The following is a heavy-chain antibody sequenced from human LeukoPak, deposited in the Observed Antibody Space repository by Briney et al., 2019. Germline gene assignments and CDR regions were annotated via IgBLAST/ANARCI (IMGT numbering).Heavy chain of an antibody. CDR1: GFTFDDYA. CDR2: ISYDGSNK. CDR3: ASDYGDYPTGP. V-gene: IGHV3-30-3*01. Sequence: GGSLRLSCAASGFTFDDYAMHWVRQAPGKGLEWVAVISYDGSNKYYADSVKGRFTISRDNSKNTLYLQMNSLRAEDTAVYYCASDYGDYPTGPWGQGTLVTVSS. D-gene: IGHD4-17*01. J-gene: IGHJ5*02.